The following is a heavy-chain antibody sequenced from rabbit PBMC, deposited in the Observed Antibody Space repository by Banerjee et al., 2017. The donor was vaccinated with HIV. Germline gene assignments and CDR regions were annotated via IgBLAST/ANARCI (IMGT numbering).Heavy chain of an antibody. CDR1: GFDFSSNA. Sequence: QQQLEESGGGLVKPGGSLTLTCKASGFDFSSNAMCWVRQAPGKGPEWIACIDAGSSGYTWYANWAKGRFTISKTSSTTVTLQMTSLTAADTATYFCARTTGYSGYYFNLWGPGTLVTVS. CDR2: IDAGSSGYT. J-gene: IGHJ4*01. V-gene: IGHV1S45*01. CDR3: ARTTGYSGYYFNL. D-gene: IGHD7-1*01.